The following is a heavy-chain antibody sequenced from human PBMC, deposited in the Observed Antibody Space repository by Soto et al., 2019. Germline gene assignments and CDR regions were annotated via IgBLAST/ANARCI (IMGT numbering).Heavy chain of an antibody. CDR3: ARVDSSPGYYYYGMDV. CDR2: ISAYNGNT. V-gene: IGHV1-18*01. CDR1: GYTFTSHG. J-gene: IGHJ6*02. D-gene: IGHD6-6*01. Sequence: ASVKVSCKASGYTFTSHGISWVRQAPGQGLEWMGWISAYNGNTNYAQKLQGRVTMTTDTSTSTAYMELRSLRSDDTAVYYCARVDSSPGYYYYGMDVWGQGTTVTVSS.